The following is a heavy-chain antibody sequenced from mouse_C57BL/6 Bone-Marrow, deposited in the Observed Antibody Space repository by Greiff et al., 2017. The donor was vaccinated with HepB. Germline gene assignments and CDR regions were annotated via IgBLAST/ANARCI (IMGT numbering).Heavy chain of an antibody. Sequence: EVKLMESGGGLVQPGGSLKLSCAASGFTFSDYYMYWVRQTPEKRLEWVAYISNGGGSTYYPDTVKGRFTISRDNAKNTLYLKMSRLKSEDTAMYDCARRSYGSYWYFDVWGTGTTVTVSS. J-gene: IGHJ1*03. CDR3: ARRSYGSYWYFDV. D-gene: IGHD1-1*01. CDR2: ISNGGGST. CDR1: GFTFSDYY. V-gene: IGHV5-12*01.